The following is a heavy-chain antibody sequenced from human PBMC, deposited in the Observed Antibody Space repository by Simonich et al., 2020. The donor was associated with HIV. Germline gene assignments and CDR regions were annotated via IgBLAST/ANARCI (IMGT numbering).Heavy chain of an antibody. J-gene: IGHJ4*02. V-gene: IGHV4-34*01. CDR3: ARRDRELILYFDY. CDR2: INHSGIT. CDR1: GGSFSGYY. D-gene: IGHD3-3*01. Sequence: QVQLQQWGAGLLKPSETLSLTCAVYGGSFSGYYWSWIRQPPGKGRGWIGEINHSGITNYKSSLNSRATIAVDKSKNQFSLKLSSVTAADTAIYYCARRDRELILYFDYWGQGNLVTVSS.